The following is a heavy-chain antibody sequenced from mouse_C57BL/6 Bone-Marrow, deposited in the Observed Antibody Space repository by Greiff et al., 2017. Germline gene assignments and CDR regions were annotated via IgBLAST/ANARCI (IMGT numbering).Heavy chain of an antibody. CDR1: GYTFTSYW. CDR2: IDPSDSET. J-gene: IGHJ2*01. CDR3: ARCYYGSSPFDY. D-gene: IGHD1-1*01. Sequence: VQLLQPGAELVRPGSSVKLSCKASGYTFTSYWMNWVKQRPIQGLEWIGNIDPSDSETHYNQKFKDKATLTVDNSSSTAYMQLSSLTSEDSAIYYCARCYYGSSPFDYWGQGTTLTVSS. V-gene: IGHV1-52*01.